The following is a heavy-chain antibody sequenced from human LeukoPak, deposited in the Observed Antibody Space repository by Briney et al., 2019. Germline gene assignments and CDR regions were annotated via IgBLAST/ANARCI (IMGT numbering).Heavy chain of an antibody. Sequence: SETLSLTCSVSGGSISDYYWKWMRQPSGKGLEWIGYIYYRGRTNYNPSLTSRVSISVDTSKNQFSLKLRSVNAAGTALYYFAGDFRGSFDAFDIWGQGTMVAVSS. CDR2: IYYRGRT. V-gene: IGHV4-59*01. CDR1: GGSISDYY. J-gene: IGHJ3*02. D-gene: IGHD3-10*01. CDR3: AGDFRGSFDAFDI.